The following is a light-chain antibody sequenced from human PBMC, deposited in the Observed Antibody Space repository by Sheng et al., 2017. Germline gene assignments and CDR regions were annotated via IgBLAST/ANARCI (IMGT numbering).Light chain of an antibody. Sequence: QSVLTQPASVSGSPGQSITISCKGTSSDIGAFNYVSWYQQHPGKAPKLMIYDVSTRPSGVSSRFSGSKSGNTASLTISGLQAEDEADYYCWSYSGSSTLVFGGGTNLSVL. V-gene: IGLV2-14*03. CDR1: SSDIGAFNY. CDR2: DVS. J-gene: IGLJ3*02. CDR3: WSYSGSSTLV.